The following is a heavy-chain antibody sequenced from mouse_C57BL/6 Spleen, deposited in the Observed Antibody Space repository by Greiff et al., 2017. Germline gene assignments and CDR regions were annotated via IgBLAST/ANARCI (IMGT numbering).Heavy chain of an antibody. V-gene: IGHV1-80*01. CDR3: ARVYGSSYAYYFDY. CDR2: IYPGDGDT. J-gene: IGHJ2*01. D-gene: IGHD1-1*01. CDR1: GYAFSSYW. Sequence: VQLQQSGAELVKPGASVKISCKASGYAFSSYWMNWVKQRPGKGLEWIGQIYPGDGDTNYTGKFKGKATLTADKSSSTAYMQLSSLTSEDSAVYFCARVYGSSYAYYFDYWGQGTTLTVSS.